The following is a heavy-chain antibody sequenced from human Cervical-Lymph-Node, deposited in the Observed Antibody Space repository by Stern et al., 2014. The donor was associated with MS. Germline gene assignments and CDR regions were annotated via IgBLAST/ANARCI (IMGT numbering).Heavy chain of an antibody. CDR2: ISYDGSDK. CDR1: GFTLSSYA. Sequence: VQLVESGGGVVQPGRSLRLSCAASGFTLSSYALHWLRQAPGKGLAWVAVISYDGSDKYYANSVKGRFTISRDNSKNTLDLQMNSLRPEDTAVYYCARVWTTFSVHYYYGMDVWGQGTTVTVSS. V-gene: IGHV3-30*01. J-gene: IGHJ6*02. CDR3: ARVWTTFSVHYYYGMDV. D-gene: IGHD2/OR15-2a*01.